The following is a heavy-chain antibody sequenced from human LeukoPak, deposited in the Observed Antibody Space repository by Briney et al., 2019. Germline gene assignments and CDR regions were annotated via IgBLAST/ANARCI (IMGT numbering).Heavy chain of an antibody. CDR3: ASKSPFTS. Sequence: GGSLRLSCAASGFTFDDYAMHWVRHAPGKGLEWVSGISWNSGSIGYADSVKGRFTISRDNAKNSLYLQMNSLRAEDTALYYCASKSPFTSWGQGTLVTVSS. D-gene: IGHD2/OR15-2a*01. V-gene: IGHV3-9*01. CDR1: GFTFDDYA. J-gene: IGHJ5*02. CDR2: ISWNSGSI.